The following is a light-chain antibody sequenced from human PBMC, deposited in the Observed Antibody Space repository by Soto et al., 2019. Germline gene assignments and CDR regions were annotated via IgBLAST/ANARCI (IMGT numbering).Light chain of an antibody. J-gene: IGKJ5*01. V-gene: IGKV1-39*01. CDR1: QSISSW. CDR3: QQSYSTHPIT. Sequence: DIQTTQSPSTLSASVGDRVTITCRASQSISSWLAWYQQKPGTAPKLLIYAASSLQSGVPSRFSGSGSGTDFTLTISSLQPEDFATYYCQQSYSTHPITFGQGTRLEI. CDR2: AAS.